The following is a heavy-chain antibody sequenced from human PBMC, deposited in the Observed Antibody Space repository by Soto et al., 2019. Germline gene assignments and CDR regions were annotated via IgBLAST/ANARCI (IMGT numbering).Heavy chain of an antibody. CDR1: GGNFNTYT. J-gene: IGHJ4*02. V-gene: IGHV1-69*13. D-gene: IGHD3-22*01. CDR2: IIPIFGTT. CDR3: AREEGYYDGSGYYYGYHFLHF. Sequence: SVKVSCKASGGNFNTYTFNWVRQVPGQGLEWMGGIIPIFGTTNYAQKLQGRVTFTADESTSTAYMELRNLRSEDTAVYYCAREEGYYDGSGYYYGYHFLHFWGQGTLVTVS.